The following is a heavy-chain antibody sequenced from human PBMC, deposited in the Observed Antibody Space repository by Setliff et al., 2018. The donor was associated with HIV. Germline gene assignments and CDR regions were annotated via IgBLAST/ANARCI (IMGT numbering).Heavy chain of an antibody. Sequence: PAASVKVSCKVSGGSFSSYGFTWVRQAPGQGLEWMGGLIPLFGSANYPQKFQGRVTMTADESTRTVYMELSRLRFEDTAMYYCARGDSLLESIVWFDRWGQGTLVTVSS. CDR3: ARGDSLLESIVWFDR. CDR2: LIPLFGSA. D-gene: IGHD1-1*01. CDR1: GGSFSSYG. J-gene: IGHJ5*02. V-gene: IGHV1-69*01.